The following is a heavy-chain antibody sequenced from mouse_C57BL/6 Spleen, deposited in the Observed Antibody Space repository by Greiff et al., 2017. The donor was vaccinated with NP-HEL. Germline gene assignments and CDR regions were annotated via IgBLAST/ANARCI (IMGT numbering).Heavy chain of an antibody. Sequence: VQRVESGAELVRPGASVTLSCKASGYTFTDYEMHWVKQTPVHGLEWIGAIDPETGGTAYNQKFKGKAILTADKSSSTAYMELRSLTSEDSAVYYCTRYGGSSYDWFAYWGQGTLVTVSA. D-gene: IGHD1-1*01. CDR1: GYTFTDYE. V-gene: IGHV1-15*01. CDR2: IDPETGGT. CDR3: TRYGGSSYDWFAY. J-gene: IGHJ3*01.